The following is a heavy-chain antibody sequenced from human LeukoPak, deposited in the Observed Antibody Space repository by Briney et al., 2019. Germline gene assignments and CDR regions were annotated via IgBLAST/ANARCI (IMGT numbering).Heavy chain of an antibody. CDR3: AKDRGDYTNWFDP. CDR2: ISGSGGST. V-gene: IGHV3-23*01. CDR1: GFTFGNYG. Sequence: GGSLRLSCAASGFTFGNYGISWVRQAPGKGLEWVSAISGSGGSTYYADSVKGRFTISRDNSKNTLYLQMNSPRAEDTAIYYCAKDRGDYTNWFDPWGQGTLVTVSS. D-gene: IGHD4-17*01. J-gene: IGHJ5*02.